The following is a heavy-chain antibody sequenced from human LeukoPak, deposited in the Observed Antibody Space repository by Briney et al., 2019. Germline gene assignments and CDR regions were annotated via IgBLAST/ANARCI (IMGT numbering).Heavy chain of an antibody. D-gene: IGHD1-20*01. CDR2: TYYRSKWYN. Sequence: SQTLSLTCAISGDSVSIDRSAWNWIRQSPSGCLEWLGRTYYRSKWYNHYAESVRGRIIITPDTSKSQFSLLLNPVSAEDTAVYYCVRRADDNSYFDYWSQGTLVTVSS. J-gene: IGHJ4*02. V-gene: IGHV6-1*01. CDR1: GDSVSIDRSA. CDR3: VRRADDNSYFDY.